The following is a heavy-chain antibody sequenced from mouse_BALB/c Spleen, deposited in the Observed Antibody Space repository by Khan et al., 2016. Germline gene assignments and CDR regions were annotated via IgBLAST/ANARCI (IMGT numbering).Heavy chain of an antibody. D-gene: IGHD1-1*01. V-gene: IGHV4-1*02. J-gene: IGHJ3*01. CDR3: ATAGYYWYLDY. CDR1: GFDFSRYW. CDR2: INPDSSTI. Sequence: EVKLLESGGGLVQPGGSLKLSCAASGFDFSRYWMSWVRQPPGKGLEWIGEINPDSSTINYTPSLKDKFIISSDNANNTLYMQMSIVSSEDTAFYYCATAGYYWYLDYWGQGTLVTVSA.